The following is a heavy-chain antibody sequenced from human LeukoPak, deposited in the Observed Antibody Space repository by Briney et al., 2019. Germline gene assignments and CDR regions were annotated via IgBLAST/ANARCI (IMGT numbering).Heavy chain of an antibody. CDR3: AKRGGSSWYERYFDY. Sequence: GGSLRLSCAASGFTFDDYAMHWVRQAPGKGLEWVSGISWNSGSIGYADSVKGRFTISRDNAKNSLYLQMNSLRAEDTALYYCAKRGGSSWYERYFDYWGQGTLVTVSS. CDR1: GFTFDDYA. CDR2: ISWNSGSI. J-gene: IGHJ4*02. D-gene: IGHD6-13*01. V-gene: IGHV3-9*01.